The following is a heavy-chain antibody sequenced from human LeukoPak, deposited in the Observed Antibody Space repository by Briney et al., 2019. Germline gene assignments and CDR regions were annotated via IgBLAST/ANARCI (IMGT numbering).Heavy chain of an antibody. V-gene: IGHV3-23*01. CDR1: GFTFSSYA. D-gene: IGHD3-9*01. J-gene: IGHJ4*02. CDR3: ATQTNDILTGYYYFDY. Sequence: GGSLRLSCAASGFTFSSYAMSWVRQAPGKGLEWVSAISGSGGSTYYADSVKGRFTISRDNSKNTLYLQMNSLRAEDTAVYYCATQTNDILTGYYYFDYWGQGTLVTVSS. CDR2: ISGSGGST.